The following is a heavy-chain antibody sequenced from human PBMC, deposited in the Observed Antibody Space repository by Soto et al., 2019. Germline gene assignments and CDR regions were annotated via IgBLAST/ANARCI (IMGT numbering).Heavy chain of an antibody. J-gene: IGHJ4*02. D-gene: IGHD2-15*01. CDR2: MFYSGSS. CDR1: GGSITNGRYY. Sequence: QLQLQESGPGLVSPSTTLSLSCTVSGGSITNGRYYWGWVRQPPGEGLEWIGGMFYSGSSYYNPSLKSRVTVSVDTSKNQFSLKLNSAPAADTAVYYCARHGIDCSGGTCYSVFDYWGQGTLVTVSS. CDR3: ARHGIDCSGGTCYSVFDY. V-gene: IGHV4-39*01.